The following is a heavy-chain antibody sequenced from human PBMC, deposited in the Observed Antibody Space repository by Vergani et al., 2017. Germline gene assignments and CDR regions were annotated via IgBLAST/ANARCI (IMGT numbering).Heavy chain of an antibody. V-gene: IGHV4-59*01. J-gene: IGHJ4*02. CDR3: ARGILTGHLYYFDY. CDR1: GGSISSYY. CDR2: IYYSGST. Sequence: QVQLQESGPGLVKPSETLSLTCTVSGGSISSYYWSWIRQPPGKGLEWIGYIYYSGSTNYNPSLKSRVTISVDTSKNQFSLKLSSVTAADTAVYYCARGILTGHLYYFDYGGQGSLVTVSS. D-gene: IGHD3-9*01.